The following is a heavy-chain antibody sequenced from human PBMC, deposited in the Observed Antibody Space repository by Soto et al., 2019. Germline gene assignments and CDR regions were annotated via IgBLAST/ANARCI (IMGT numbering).Heavy chain of an antibody. CDR3: ARVPGRL. CDR2: VYSGGAT. J-gene: IGHJ4*02. D-gene: IGHD3-10*01. V-gene: IGHV3-53*02. Sequence: QLVETGGGLIQPGRSLTLSCAASGFSFSRNYMTWVRQAPGKGLEWVSFVYSGGATFYADSVKGRFILSRDDSQNTMYLQMNNLRAEDTAVYYCARVPGRLWGRGTLVTVAS. CDR1: GFSFSRNY.